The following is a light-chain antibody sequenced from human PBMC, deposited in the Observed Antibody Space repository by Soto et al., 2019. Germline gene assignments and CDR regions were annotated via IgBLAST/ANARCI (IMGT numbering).Light chain of an antibody. Sequence: IELTQPPSSLYASVGDRVSITCRASQDIISYLAWYQQRPWKVPKLLIHTAATLQSGIPSRFSGSGSETDFTLTISSLQAEDVATDYCQKYSRAPWTFCQGTNVDIK. CDR1: QDIISY. J-gene: IGKJ1*01. V-gene: IGKV1-27*01. CDR2: TAA. CDR3: QKYSRAPWT.